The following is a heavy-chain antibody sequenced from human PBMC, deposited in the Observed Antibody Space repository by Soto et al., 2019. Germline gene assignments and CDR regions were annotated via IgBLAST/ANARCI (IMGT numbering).Heavy chain of an antibody. V-gene: IGHV3-23*01. CDR1: GITFSNYA. Sequence: GGSLRLSCVVSGITFSNYAMTWVRQAPGKGLEWVATITGSAGTTQYADSVKGRFTISRDNSKNTLYLQMNSLSAEDTALYYCAKCTDLVTGFYYYYGMDVWGQGTTVTVSS. D-gene: IGHD2-21*02. CDR3: AKCTDLVTGFYYYYGMDV. CDR2: ITGSAGTT. J-gene: IGHJ6*02.